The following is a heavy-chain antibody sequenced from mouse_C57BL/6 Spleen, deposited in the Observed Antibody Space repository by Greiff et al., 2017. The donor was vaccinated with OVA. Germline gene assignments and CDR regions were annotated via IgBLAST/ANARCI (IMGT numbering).Heavy chain of an antibody. CDR3: ARESPGFYYGSSFDD. Sequence: EVKLMESGGGLVKPGGSLKLSCAASGFTFSSYAMSWVRQTPEKRLEWVATISDGGSYTYYPDNVKGRFTISRDNAKNNLYLHMSHLKSEDTAMYYCARESPGFYYGSSFDDWGQGTTLTVSS. D-gene: IGHD1-1*01. V-gene: IGHV5-4*01. CDR1: GFTFSSYA. J-gene: IGHJ2*01. CDR2: ISDGGSYT.